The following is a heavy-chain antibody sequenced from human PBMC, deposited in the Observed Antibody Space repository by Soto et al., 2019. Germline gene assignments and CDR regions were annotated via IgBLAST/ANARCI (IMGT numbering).Heavy chain of an antibody. V-gene: IGHV3-30-3*01. CDR2: ISYDGSNK. CDR1: GFTFSSYA. CDR3: ARDQGYCSGGSCYVAGY. Sequence: GGSLRLSCAASGFTFSSYAMHWVRQAPGKGLEWVAVISYDGSNKYYADSVKGRFTISRDNSKNTLYLQMNSLRAEDTAVYYCARDQGYCSGGSCYVAGYWGQGTLVTVSS. D-gene: IGHD2-15*01. J-gene: IGHJ4*02.